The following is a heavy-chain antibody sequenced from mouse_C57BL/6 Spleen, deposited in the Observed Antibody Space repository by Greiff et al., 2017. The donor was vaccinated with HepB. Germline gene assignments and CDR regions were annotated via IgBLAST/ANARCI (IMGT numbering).Heavy chain of an antibody. V-gene: IGHV5-17*01. D-gene: IGHD1-1*01. J-gene: IGHJ2*01. CDR2: ISSGSSTI. CDR3: ARRSHYYGSSSFDY. CDR1: GFTFSDYG. Sequence: EVMLVESGGGLVKPGGSLKLSCAASGFTFSDYGMHWVRQAPEKGLEWVAYISSGSSTIYYADTVKGRFTISRDNAKNTLFLQMTSLRSEDTAMYYCARRSHYYGSSSFDYWGQGTTLTVSS.